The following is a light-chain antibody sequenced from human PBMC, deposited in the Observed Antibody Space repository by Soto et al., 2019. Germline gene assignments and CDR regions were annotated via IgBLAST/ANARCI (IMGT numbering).Light chain of an antibody. CDR1: QSVSSY. Sequence: EIVLTQSPATLSLSPGERGTLSCRASQSVSSYLAWYQQKPGQAPRLLIYDASNRATGIPARFSGSGSGTDFTLTISSLEPEDVAVYYCQQRSNWPHTFGQGTKGDIK. V-gene: IGKV3-11*01. CDR3: QQRSNWPHT. J-gene: IGKJ2*01. CDR2: DAS.